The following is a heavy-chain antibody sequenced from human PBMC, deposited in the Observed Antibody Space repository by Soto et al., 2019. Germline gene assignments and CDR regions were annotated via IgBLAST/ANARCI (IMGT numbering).Heavy chain of an antibody. CDR2: IYYSGST. D-gene: IGHD6-13*01. CDR3: ARQSSSWYTRFDP. CDR1: GGSISSYY. Sequence: QVQLQESGPGLVKPSETVSLTCTVSGGSISSYYWSWIRQPPGKGLEWIGYIYYSGSTNYNPSLKSRVTISVDTSKNQFSLKLSSVTAADTAVYYCARQSSSWYTRFDPCGQGTLVTVSS. J-gene: IGHJ5*02. V-gene: IGHV4-59*08.